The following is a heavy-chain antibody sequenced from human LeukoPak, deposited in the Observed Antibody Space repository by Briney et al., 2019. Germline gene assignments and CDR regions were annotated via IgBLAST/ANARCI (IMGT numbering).Heavy chain of an antibody. CDR2: IRSKANSYAT. D-gene: IGHD3-16*01. CDR1: GFTFSGSA. V-gene: IGHV3-73*01. J-gene: IGHJ4*02. Sequence: GGSLRLSCAASGFTFSGSAMHWVRQASGKGLEWVGRIRSKANSYATAYAASVKGRFTISRDDSKNTAYLQMNSLKTEDTAVYYCAYTRVSYDYVWGSAVFDYWGQGTLVTVSS. CDR3: AYTRVSYDYVWGSAVFDY.